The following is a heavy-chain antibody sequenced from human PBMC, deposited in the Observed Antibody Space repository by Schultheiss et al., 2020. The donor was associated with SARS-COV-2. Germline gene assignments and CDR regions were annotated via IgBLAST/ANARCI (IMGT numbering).Heavy chain of an antibody. CDR2: INPNSGGT. Sequence: ASVKVSCKASGYTFTSYAMHWVRQAPGQRLEWMGWINPNSGGTNYAQNFQGRVTMTRDTSISTAYMELSRLRSDDTAVYYCARDPDDCSSTSCYSTRSPQADPWGQGTLVTVSS. CDR3: ARDPDDCSSTSCYSTRSPQADP. V-gene: IGHV1-2*02. D-gene: IGHD2-2*01. J-gene: IGHJ5*02. CDR1: GYTFTSYA.